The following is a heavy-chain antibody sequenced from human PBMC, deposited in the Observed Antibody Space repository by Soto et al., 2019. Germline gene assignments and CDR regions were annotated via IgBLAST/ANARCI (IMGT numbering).Heavy chain of an antibody. CDR1: GGSITSGGYS. J-gene: IGHJ4*02. CDR2: IYHSGST. Sequence: QLQLQESGSGLVKPSQTLSLPCAVSGGSITSGGYSWSWIRQPPGKGLEWIGYIYHSGSTYYNPSLKSRVTTSVDRSKNQFSLKLSYVTAADTAVYYCARGTTSIASRLVFYYWGQGTPVTGSS. CDR3: ARGTTSIASRLVFYY. D-gene: IGHD6-6*01. V-gene: IGHV4-30-2*01.